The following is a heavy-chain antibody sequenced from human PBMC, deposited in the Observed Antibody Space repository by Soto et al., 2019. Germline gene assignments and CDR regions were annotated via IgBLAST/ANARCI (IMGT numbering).Heavy chain of an antibody. CDR1: GYSFINYY. CDR3: ARGFSSGWYHFDY. Sequence: QVQLVQSGAEVKKPGASVKVSCKASGYSFINYYMHWVRQAPGQGLEWIGIINPSSGSTTYAQKFQGRVTMTRDTSTSTVYTELSSLRSEDTAVYYCARGFSSGWYHFDYWGQGTLVTVSS. CDR2: INPSSGST. D-gene: IGHD6-19*01. J-gene: IGHJ4*02. V-gene: IGHV1-46*01.